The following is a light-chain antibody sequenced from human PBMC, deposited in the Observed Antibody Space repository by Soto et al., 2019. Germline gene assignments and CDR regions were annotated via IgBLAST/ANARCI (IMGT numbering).Light chain of an antibody. Sequence: QSALTQPASVSGSPGQSITISCTGTSSDVGGYNYVSWYQQHPGKAPKLMIYDVSNRPSGVSTRFSGSKSGNTVPLTISGRQAEDEADYYCSSYTSSRTLLYVFGTGTKVTVL. V-gene: IGLV2-14*01. J-gene: IGLJ1*01. CDR1: SSDVGGYNY. CDR2: DVS. CDR3: SSYTSSRTLLYV.